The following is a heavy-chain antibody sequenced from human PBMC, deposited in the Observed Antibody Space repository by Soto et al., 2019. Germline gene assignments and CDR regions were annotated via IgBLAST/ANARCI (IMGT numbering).Heavy chain of an antibody. D-gene: IGHD6-19*01. CDR2: INPILDIK. V-gene: IGHV1-69*02. Sequence: QVQLVQSGAEVKKPGSSVRVSCKASGDSFSSSTINWVRQAPGQGLEWMGKINPILDIKNYAQKFESRVTSMAEKSTSTAYMELSGLRSDATAVYYFARFLAVADYYCMDVWGQGTTVTVFS. CDR3: ARFLAVADYYCMDV. CDR1: GDSFSSST. J-gene: IGHJ6*02.